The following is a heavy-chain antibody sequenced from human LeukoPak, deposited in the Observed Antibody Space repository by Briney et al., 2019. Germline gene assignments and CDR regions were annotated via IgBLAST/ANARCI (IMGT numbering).Heavy chain of an antibody. V-gene: IGHV3-48*01. J-gene: IGHJ6*02. CDR2: ISSSSSSI. Sequence: QPGGSLRLSCAASGFTFSSYSMNWVRQAPGKGLEWVSYISSSSSSIYYADSVKGRFTISRDNAKNSLYLQMNSLRAEDTAAYYCARDGQWELLTTTYYYYGMDVWGQGTTVTVSS. CDR1: GFTFSSYS. D-gene: IGHD1-26*01. CDR3: ARDGQWELLTTTYYYYGMDV.